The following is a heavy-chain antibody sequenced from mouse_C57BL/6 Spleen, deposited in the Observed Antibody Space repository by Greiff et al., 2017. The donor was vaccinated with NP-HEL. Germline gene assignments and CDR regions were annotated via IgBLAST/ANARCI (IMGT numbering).Heavy chain of an antibody. Sequence: EVMLVESGGDLVKPGGSLKLSCAASGFTFSSYGMSWVRQTPDKRLEWVATISSGGSYTYYPDSVKGRFTISRDNAKNTLYLQMSSLKSEDTAMYYCARRGYDYDAFDYWGQGTTLTVSS. CDR1: GFTFSSYG. CDR3: ARRGYDYDAFDY. D-gene: IGHD2-4*01. J-gene: IGHJ2*01. CDR2: ISSGGSYT. V-gene: IGHV5-6*02.